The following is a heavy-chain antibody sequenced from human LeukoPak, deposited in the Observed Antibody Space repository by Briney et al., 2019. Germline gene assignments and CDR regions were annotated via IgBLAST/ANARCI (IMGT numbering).Heavy chain of an antibody. CDR2: IYYSGST. D-gene: IGHD4-4*01. V-gene: IGHV4-31*03. CDR3: ARVGNYGSSYWFDP. Sequence: SQTLSLTCTVSGGSISSGGYYWSWLRQHPGKGLEWIGYIYYSGSTYYNPSLKSRVTISVDTSKNQFSLKLSSVTAADTAVYYCARVGNYGSSYWFDPWGQGTLVTVSS. J-gene: IGHJ5*02. CDR1: GGSISSGGYY.